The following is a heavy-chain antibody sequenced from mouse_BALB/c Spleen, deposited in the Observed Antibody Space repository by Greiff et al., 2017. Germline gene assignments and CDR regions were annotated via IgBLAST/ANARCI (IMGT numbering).Heavy chain of an antibody. CDR1: GFTFSDYY. CDR2: ISDGGSYT. V-gene: IGHV5-4*02. J-gene: IGHJ2*01. CDR3: ARLLYYFDY. Sequence: EVKLVESGGGLVKPGGSLKLSCAASGFTFSDYYMYWVRQTPEKRLEWVATISDGGSYTYYPDSVKGRFTISRDNAKNTLYLQMSSLKSEDTAMYYCARLLYYFDYWGQGTTLTVSS.